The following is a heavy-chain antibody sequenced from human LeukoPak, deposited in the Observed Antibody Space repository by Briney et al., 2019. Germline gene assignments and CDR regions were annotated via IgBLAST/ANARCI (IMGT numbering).Heavy chain of an antibody. J-gene: IGHJ6*02. CDR3: ARGDYDFWSGYYRNYGMDV. Sequence: GGSLRLSSAASGFTFSSYEMNWVRQAPGKGLEWVSYISSSGSTIYYADSVKGRFTISRDNAKNSLYLQMNSLRAEDTAVYYCARGDYDFWSGYYRNYGMDVWGQGTTVTVSS. CDR1: GFTFSSYE. D-gene: IGHD3-3*01. CDR2: ISSSGSTI. V-gene: IGHV3-48*03.